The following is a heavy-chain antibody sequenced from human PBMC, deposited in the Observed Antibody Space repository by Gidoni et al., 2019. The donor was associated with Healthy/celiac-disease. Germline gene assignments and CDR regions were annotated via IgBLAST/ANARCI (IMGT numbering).Heavy chain of an antibody. J-gene: IGHJ6*02. D-gene: IGHD5-12*01. CDR1: GFTFRSYC. CDR2: ISSSSSYI. V-gene: IGHV3-21*01. Sequence: EVQLVESGGGLVKPGGSLRLSCAASGFTFRSYCMNWVRQAPGKGLEWVSSISSSSSYIYYADSVKGRFTISRDNAKNSLYLQMNSLRAEDTAVYYCARDFSWYSGYAGYYYYGMDVWGQGTTVTVSS. CDR3: ARDFSWYSGYAGYYYYGMDV.